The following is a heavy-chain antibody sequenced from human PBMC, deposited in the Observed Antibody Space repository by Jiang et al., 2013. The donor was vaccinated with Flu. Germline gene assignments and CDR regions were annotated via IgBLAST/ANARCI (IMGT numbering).Heavy chain of an antibody. CDR1: GFSLSTSGVG. J-gene: IGHJ4*02. D-gene: IGHD3-16*01. V-gene: IGHV2-5*01. Sequence: KPTQTLTLTCTFSGFSLSTSGVGVGWIRQPPGKALEWLALIYWNDDKRYSPSLKSRLTITKDTSKNXVVLTMTNMDPVDTATYYCAHRNIMITVWGIDYVGPGNPG. CDR2: IYWNDDK. CDR3: AHRNIMITVWGIDY.